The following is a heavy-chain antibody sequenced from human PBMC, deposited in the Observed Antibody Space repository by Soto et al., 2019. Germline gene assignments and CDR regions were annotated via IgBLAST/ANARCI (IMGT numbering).Heavy chain of an antibody. Sequence: EVQLLESGGGVVQPGGSLRLSCVAPGFNFKKFAMAWVRQAPGEGLEWVSGISCCGGSTSYADSVKGRFGIARDDSKNTLSLQMNSLRVEDTAQYYCAKADGEQWLVPHLDNWGQGTLVTVS. CDR2: ISCCGGST. J-gene: IGHJ4*02. D-gene: IGHD6-19*01. CDR3: AKADGEQWLVPHLDN. V-gene: IGHV3-23*01. CDR1: GFNFKKFA.